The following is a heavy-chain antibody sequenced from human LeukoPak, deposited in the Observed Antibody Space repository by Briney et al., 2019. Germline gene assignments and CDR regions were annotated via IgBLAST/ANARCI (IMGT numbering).Heavy chain of an antibody. V-gene: IGHV1-18*04. CDR2: ISAYNGNT. CDR3: ARVGRIFGVVIYYFDY. CDR1: GYTFTGYY. Sequence: ASVKVSCKASGYTFTGYYMHWVRQAPGQGLEWMGWISAYNGNTNYAQKLQGRVTMTTDTSTSTAYMELRSLRSDDTAVYYCARVGRIFGVVIYYFDYWGQGTLVTVSS. D-gene: IGHD3-3*01. J-gene: IGHJ4*02.